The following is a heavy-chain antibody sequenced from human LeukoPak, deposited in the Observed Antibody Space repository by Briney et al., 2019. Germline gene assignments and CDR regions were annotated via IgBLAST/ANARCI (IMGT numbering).Heavy chain of an antibody. J-gene: IGHJ6*02. CDR2: INHRGST. V-gene: IGHV4-34*01. CDR1: GGSFSGQY. D-gene: IGHD4-11*01. CDR3: ARDRYSNSFYYYYAMDV. Sequence: SETLSLTCAVFGGSFSGQYWSWIRQPPGKGLEWIGEINHRGSTTYNPSLKSRVTISVDTSKSQFSLKVRSLTAADTAVYYCARDRYSNSFYYYYAMDVWGQGTTVTVSS.